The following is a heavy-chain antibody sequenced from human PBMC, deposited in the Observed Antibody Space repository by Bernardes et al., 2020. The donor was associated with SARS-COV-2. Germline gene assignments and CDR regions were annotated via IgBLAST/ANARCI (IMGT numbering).Heavy chain of an antibody. J-gene: IGHJ4*02. CDR3: ARGWDSGWYYFDY. CDR1: GYTFTGYY. V-gene: IGHV1-2*02. D-gene: IGHD6-19*01. Sequence: ASVKVSCKASGYTFTGYYMHWVRQAPGQGLEWMGWINPNSGGTNYAQKFQGRVTMTRDTSISTTYMVLSTLTSDDTAVYHCARGWDSGWYYFDYWGQGTLVTVSS. CDR2: INPNSGGT.